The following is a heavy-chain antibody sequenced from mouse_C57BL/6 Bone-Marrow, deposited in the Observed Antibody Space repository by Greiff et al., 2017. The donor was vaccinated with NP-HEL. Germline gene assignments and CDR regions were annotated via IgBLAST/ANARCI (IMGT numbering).Heavy chain of an antibody. D-gene: IGHD1-1*01. CDR1: GFTFSSYA. CDR2: ISDGGSYT. V-gene: IGHV5-4*01. J-gene: IGHJ4*01. CDR3: AGETTVVDYCAMDY. Sequence: EVKLVESGGGLVKPGGSLKLSCAASGFTFSSYAMSWVRQTPEKRLEWVATISDGGSYTYYPDNVKGRFTISRDNAKNNLYLQMSHLKSEDTAMYYCAGETTVVDYCAMDYWGQGTAVTVSS.